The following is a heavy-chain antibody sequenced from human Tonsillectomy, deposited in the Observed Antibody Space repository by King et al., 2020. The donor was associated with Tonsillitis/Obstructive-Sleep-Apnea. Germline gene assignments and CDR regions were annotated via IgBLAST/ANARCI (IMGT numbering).Heavy chain of an antibody. CDR3: ARHEDGSGSNYMDV. Sequence: QMVQSGAEVKKPGESLRISCEGSGYSFTTYWIGWVRQMPGKGLEWMGIIYPGDSETRYSPSFQGQVTISADKAISTAYLQWSSLKASDTAIYYCARHEDGSGSNYMDVWGKGTTVTVSS. CDR1: GYSFTTYW. CDR2: IYPGDSET. J-gene: IGHJ6*03. V-gene: IGHV5-51*01. D-gene: IGHD3-10*01.